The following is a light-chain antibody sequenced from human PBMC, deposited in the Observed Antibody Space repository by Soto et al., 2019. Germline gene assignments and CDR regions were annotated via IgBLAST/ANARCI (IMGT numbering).Light chain of an antibody. Sequence: QSALTQPASVSGSPGQSITISCTGTSSDVGGYNLVSWYQHYPGKAPKLMIYEGTKRPSGVSNRFTGSKSGNTASLTISGLQAEDEADYYCCSYAGSRTWVFGGGTKLTVL. V-gene: IGLV2-23*01. CDR3: CSYAGSRTWV. CDR2: EGT. J-gene: IGLJ3*02. CDR1: SSDVGGYNL.